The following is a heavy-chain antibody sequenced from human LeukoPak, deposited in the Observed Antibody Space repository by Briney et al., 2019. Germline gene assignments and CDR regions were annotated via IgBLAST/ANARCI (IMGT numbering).Heavy chain of an antibody. D-gene: IGHD5-18*01. Sequence: SETLSLTCAVYGGSFSGYYWSWIRQPPGKGLEWIGEINHSGSTNYNPSLKSRVTISVDTSKNQFSLKLSSVTAADTAVYYCARRVTGYSYGYDGYYYYMDVWGKGTTVTVSS. CDR1: GGSFSGYY. V-gene: IGHV4-34*01. J-gene: IGHJ6*03. CDR3: ARRVTGYSYGYDGYYYYMDV. CDR2: INHSGST.